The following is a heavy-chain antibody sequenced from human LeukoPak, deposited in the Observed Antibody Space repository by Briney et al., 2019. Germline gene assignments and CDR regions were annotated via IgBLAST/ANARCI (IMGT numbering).Heavy chain of an antibody. Sequence: SETLSLTCTVSGGSISYSHWTWIRQPPGKGLEWIGYIDYTGTTAYNTSLKSRATMSVDTSENKFTLRLTSVTAADTAFYYCARHGYDYYYYMDVWGKGTTVTISS. CDR3: ARHGYDYYYYMDV. CDR2: IDYTGTT. D-gene: IGHD5-24*01. J-gene: IGHJ6*03. CDR1: GGSISYSH. V-gene: IGHV4-59*01.